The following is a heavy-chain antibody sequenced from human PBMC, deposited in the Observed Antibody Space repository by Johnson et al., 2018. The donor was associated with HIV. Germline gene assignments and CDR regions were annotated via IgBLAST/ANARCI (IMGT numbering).Heavy chain of an antibody. Sequence: VQLVESGGGVVQPGRSLRLSCAASGFTFSTYDMHWVRQAPGKGLEWVANIKQDGSEKYYVDSVKGRFTISRDNAKNSLYLQMNSLRAEDPAVYYCARDRLYYGSSWYEESNAFDIWGQGTMVTVSS. D-gene: IGHD6-13*01. CDR1: GFTFSTYD. CDR2: IKQDGSEK. J-gene: IGHJ3*02. CDR3: ARDRLYYGSSWYEESNAFDI. V-gene: IGHV3-7*03.